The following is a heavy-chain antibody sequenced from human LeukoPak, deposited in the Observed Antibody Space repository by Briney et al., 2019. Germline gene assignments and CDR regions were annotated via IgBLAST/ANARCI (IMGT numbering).Heavy chain of an antibody. CDR1: GGPFSGYY. D-gene: IGHD3-10*01. Sequence: SETLSPTCAVYGGPFSGYYWSWIRQPPGKGLEWIGEINHSGSTNYNPSLKSRVTISVDTSKNQFSLKLSSVTAADTAVYYCARGRRGGYYYGSGSQAYYFDYWGQGTLVTVSS. J-gene: IGHJ4*02. CDR3: ARGRRGGYYYGSGSQAYYFDY. V-gene: IGHV4-34*01. CDR2: INHSGST.